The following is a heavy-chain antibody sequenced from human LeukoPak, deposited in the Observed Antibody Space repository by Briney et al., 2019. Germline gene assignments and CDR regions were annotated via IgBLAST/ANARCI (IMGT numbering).Heavy chain of an antibody. CDR3: ARDYKYAFDN. CDR1: GFTFSDYS. D-gene: IGHD5-24*01. J-gene: IGHJ4*02. Sequence: GGSLRLSCAGSGFTFSDYSMNWVRQAPGKGLEWISYIGIDSGNTNYADSVKGLFTISGDKAKNSLYLQMNSLRVEDTAVYYCARDYKYAFDNWGQGTLVTVSS. V-gene: IGHV3-48*01. CDR2: IGIDSGNT.